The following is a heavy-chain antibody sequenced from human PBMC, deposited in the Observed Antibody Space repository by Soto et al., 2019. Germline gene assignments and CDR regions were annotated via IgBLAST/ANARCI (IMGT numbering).Heavy chain of an antibody. CDR1: GGSISSGYYY. CDR3: ARGGGTILAPLP. CDR2: IDHSGYT. V-gene: IGHV4-39*07. Sequence: PSETLSLTCSVSGGSISSGYYYWNWIRQPPGKGLEWIGEIDHSGYTNYNPSLKSRVTISVDTSKNQFSLRLTSVTAADTAVYFCARGGGTILAPLPWGQGTLVTVSS. D-gene: IGHD3-3*01. J-gene: IGHJ5*02.